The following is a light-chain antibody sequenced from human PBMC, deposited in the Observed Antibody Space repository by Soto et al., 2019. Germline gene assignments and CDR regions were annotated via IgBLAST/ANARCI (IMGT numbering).Light chain of an antibody. CDR2: QAS. V-gene: IGKV1-5*03. Sequence: DIQMTQSPSTLSASVGDRVTITCRASESVSRWLGWYQQKPGRTPKLLIYQASTLETGVPSRFRGSGSGTEFTLTISSLQPDDFATYYCQQYNAYSQAFGQGTKVEIK. J-gene: IGKJ1*01. CDR3: QQYNAYSQA. CDR1: ESVSRW.